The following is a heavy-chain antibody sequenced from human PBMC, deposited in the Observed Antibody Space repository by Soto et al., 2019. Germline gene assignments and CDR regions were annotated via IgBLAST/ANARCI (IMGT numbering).Heavy chain of an antibody. V-gene: IGHV4-31*03. CDR1: GGSISSGGYY. Sequence: QVQLQESGPGLVKPSQTLSLTCTVSGGSISSGGYYWSWIRQHPGKGLEWIGYIYYSGSTYYNPSLQSRFTISVDTSKNPFSLKLSSVTAADTAVYYCARQQLYCSGGSCYWSWFDPWGQGTLVTVSS. CDR2: IYYSGST. J-gene: IGHJ5*02. D-gene: IGHD2-15*01. CDR3: ARQQLYCSGGSCYWSWFDP.